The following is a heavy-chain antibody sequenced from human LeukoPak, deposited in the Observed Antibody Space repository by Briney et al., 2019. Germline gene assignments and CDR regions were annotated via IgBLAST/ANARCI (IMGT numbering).Heavy chain of an antibody. J-gene: IGHJ4*02. D-gene: IGHD6-13*01. Sequence: PGRSLRLSCAASGFTFSSYGMHWVRQAPGKGLEWVAVIWYDGSNKYYADSVKGRFTISRDNSKNTLYLQMNSLRDEDTAVYYCAKGGSSWSRWDYWGQGTLVTVSS. CDR3: AKGGSSWSRWDY. CDR1: GFTFSSYG. V-gene: IGHV3-33*06. CDR2: IWYDGSNK.